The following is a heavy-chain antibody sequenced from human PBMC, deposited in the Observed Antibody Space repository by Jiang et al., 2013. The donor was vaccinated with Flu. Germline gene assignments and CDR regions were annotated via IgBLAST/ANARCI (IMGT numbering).Heavy chain of an antibody. CDR2: ISGSGGDT. V-gene: IGHV3-23*01. CDR1: GFTFSSYA. J-gene: IGHJ4*02. CDR3: AKHYTTSTSTQAYFDS. D-gene: IGHD2-2*02. Sequence: QLLESGGGLVQPGGSLRLSCAASGFTFSSYAMSWVRQAPGKGLEWVSIISGSGGDTYYADSVKGRFTLSRDNPMNTLYLQMDGLRPEDTAVYYCAKHYTTSTSTQAYFDSWGQGTLVTVSS.